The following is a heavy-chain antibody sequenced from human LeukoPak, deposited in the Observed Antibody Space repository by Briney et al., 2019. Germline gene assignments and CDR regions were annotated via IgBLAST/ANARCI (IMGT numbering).Heavy chain of an antibody. CDR2: INHSGST. Sequence: PSETLSLTCAVYGGSFSGYYWSCIRQPPGKGLEWIGEINHSGSTNYNPSLKSRVTISVDTSKNQFSLKLSSVTAADTAVYYCARQTTVTTLPAIFDYWGQGTLVTVSS. V-gene: IGHV4-34*01. D-gene: IGHD4-17*01. CDR3: ARQTTVTTLPAIFDY. J-gene: IGHJ4*02. CDR1: GGSFSGYY.